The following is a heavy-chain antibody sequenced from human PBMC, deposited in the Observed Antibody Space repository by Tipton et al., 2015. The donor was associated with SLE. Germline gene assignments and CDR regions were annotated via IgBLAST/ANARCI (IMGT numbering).Heavy chain of an antibody. CDR2: IYHSGST. J-gene: IGHJ4*02. Sequence: TLSLTCTVSGGSISSGSHYWSWIRQPPGKGLEWIGSIYHSGSTYYNPSLKSRVAISMDTSNNQFSLKLSSVTAADTAMYYCARGGGSRSSCQDFDFWGQGTQVTVSS. CDR3: ARGGGSRSSCQDFDF. D-gene: IGHD2-2*01. V-gene: IGHV4-39*07. CDR1: GGSISSGSHY.